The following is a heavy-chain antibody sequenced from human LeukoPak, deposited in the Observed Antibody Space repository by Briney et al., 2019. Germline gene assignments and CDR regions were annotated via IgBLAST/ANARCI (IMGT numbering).Heavy chain of an antibody. D-gene: IGHD5-24*01. CDR2: INHSGST. CDR3: ASLRSKMATISLRRFDP. V-gene: IGHV4-34*01. CDR1: GGSFSGYY. J-gene: IGHJ5*02. Sequence: NSSETLSLTCAVYGGSFSGYYWSWIRQPPGKGLEWIGEINHSGSTNYNPSLKSRDTISVDTSKNQFSLKLSSVTAADTAVYSCASLRSKMATISLRRFDPWGQGTLVTVSS.